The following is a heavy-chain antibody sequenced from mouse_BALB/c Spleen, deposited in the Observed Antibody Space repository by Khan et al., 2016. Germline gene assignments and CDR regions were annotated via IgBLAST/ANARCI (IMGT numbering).Heavy chain of an antibody. CDR1: GFTFTDYY. V-gene: IGHV7-3*02. J-gene: IGHJ4*01. CDR2: ISNKANGYTT. Sequence: EVELVESGGGLVQPGGSLRLSCATSGFTFTDYYMSWVRQPPGKALEWLGFISNKANGYTTEYTASVKGRFTISRDNSPSILYLQMNTLRAEDSATYYCAVLDYWGQGTSVTVSS. CDR3: AVLDY.